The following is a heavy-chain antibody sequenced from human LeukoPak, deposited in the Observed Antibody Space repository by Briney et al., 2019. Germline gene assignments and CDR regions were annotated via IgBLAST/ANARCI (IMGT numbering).Heavy chain of an antibody. Sequence: ASVKVSCKASGYTFTSYYMHWVREAPAQGREAMGIINPSGGSTSYAEKFQCSLTMTRDTSTSTVHMKLSSLRSEDTAVYYCARDYSSTCHYWGQGTLVTVSS. D-gene: IGHD6-13*01. J-gene: IGHJ4*02. CDR1: GYTFTSYY. CDR3: ARDYSSTCHY. CDR2: INPSGGST. V-gene: IGHV1-46*01.